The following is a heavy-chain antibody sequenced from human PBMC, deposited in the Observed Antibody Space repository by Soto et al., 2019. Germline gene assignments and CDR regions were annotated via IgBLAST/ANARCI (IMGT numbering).Heavy chain of an antibody. V-gene: IGHV3-23*01. D-gene: IGHD3-10*01. CDR2: ISGSGGST. Sequence: EVQLLESGGGLVQPGGSLRLSCAASGFTFSSYAMSWVRQAPGKGLEWVSAISGSGGSTYYADSVKGRFTISRDKSKNALYVSQNGLKAEVTDVYYCAKAATMVRGVSVYWGQGTLVTLCS. CDR1: GFTFSSYA. J-gene: IGHJ4*02. CDR3: AKAATMVRGVSVY.